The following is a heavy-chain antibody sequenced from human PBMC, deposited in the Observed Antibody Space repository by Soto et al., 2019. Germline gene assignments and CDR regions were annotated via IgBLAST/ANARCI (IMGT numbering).Heavy chain of an antibody. J-gene: IGHJ5*02. Sequence: EVQLVESGGGLVKPGGFLRLSCAASGFTFNTYDMNWVRQAPGKGLEWVSSITASSAYIYYADSVRGRITISRDNAKNSLVLQMQSLRAEDTAVYYCVSSGTARLLRHSWFDTWGQGTLVNVSA. CDR1: GFTFNTYD. V-gene: IGHV3-21*01. CDR3: VSSGTARLLRHSWFDT. CDR2: ITASSAYI. D-gene: IGHD2-21*01.